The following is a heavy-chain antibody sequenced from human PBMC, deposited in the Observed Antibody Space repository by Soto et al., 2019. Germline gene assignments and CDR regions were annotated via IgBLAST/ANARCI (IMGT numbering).Heavy chain of an antibody. CDR1: GFTFSSYG. CDR3: ARDTFRGYCSSTSCQDYYYYGMDV. V-gene: IGHV3-33*01. D-gene: IGHD2-2*01. J-gene: IGHJ6*02. CDR2: IWYDGSNK. Sequence: GGSLRLSCAASGFTFSSYGMHWVRQAPGKGLEWVAVIWYDGSNKYYADSVKGRFTISRDNSKNTLYLQMNSLRAEDTAVYYCARDTFRGYCSSTSCQDYYYYGMDVWGQGTTVTVSS.